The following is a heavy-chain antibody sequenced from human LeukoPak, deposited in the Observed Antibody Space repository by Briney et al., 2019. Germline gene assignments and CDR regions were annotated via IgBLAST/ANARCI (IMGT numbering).Heavy chain of an antibody. J-gene: IGHJ4*02. CDR3: ARGPPYDYVWGSYRPPAPTFDY. D-gene: IGHD3-16*02. V-gene: IGHV4-34*01. CDR1: GGSFSGYY. Sequence: PSETLSLTCAVYGGSFSGYYWSWIRQPPGKGLEWIGEINHSGSTNYNPSLKSRVTISVDTSKNQFSLKLSSVTAADTAVYYCARGPPYDYVWGSYRPPAPTFDYWGQGTLVTVSS. CDR2: INHSGST.